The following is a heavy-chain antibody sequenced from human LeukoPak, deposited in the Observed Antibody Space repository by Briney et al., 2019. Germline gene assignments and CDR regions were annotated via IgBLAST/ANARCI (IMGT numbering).Heavy chain of an antibody. V-gene: IGHV3-23*01. Sequence: PGGSLRLSCAASGFTLSSYAMSWVRQAPGKGLEWVSAISGSGGSTYYADSVKGRFTISSDNSKNTLYLQMNSLRAEDTAVYYCAKGGSYLTDYFDYWGQGTLVTVSS. CDR1: GFTLSSYA. CDR3: AKGGSYLTDYFDY. D-gene: IGHD1-26*01. CDR2: ISGSGGST. J-gene: IGHJ4*02.